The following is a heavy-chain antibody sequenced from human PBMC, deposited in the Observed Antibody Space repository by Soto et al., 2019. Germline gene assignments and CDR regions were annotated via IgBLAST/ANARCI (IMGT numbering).Heavy chain of an antibody. Sequence: GGSLRLSCEASGFTFSDFWMSWVRQAPGKGLEWVANIKGDGSEKRYVDSVRGRYTISRDNAKNSVYLQMNSLRADDTALYYCGRDEVRNGVGVWGQGIKVTVSS. CDR2: IKGDGSEK. CDR3: GRDEVRNGVGV. J-gene: IGHJ6*02. CDR1: GFTFSDFW. V-gene: IGHV3-7*01.